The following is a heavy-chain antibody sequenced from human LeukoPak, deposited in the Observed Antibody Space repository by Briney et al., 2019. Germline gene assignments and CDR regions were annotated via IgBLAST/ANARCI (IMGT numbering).Heavy chain of an antibody. J-gene: IGHJ5*02. V-gene: IGHV3-53*01. CDR1: GFTVSSNY. Sequence: GGSLRLSCAASGFTVSSNYMSWIRQAPGKGLEWVSVIYSGGDTYYADSVKGRFTISRAKSQNTLFLQMSSLRAEDTAVYYCAKCSTSAYTTGWCNWIDPWGQGTLVTVSS. CDR3: AKCSTSAYTTGWCNWIDP. CDR2: IYSGGDT. D-gene: IGHD6-19*01.